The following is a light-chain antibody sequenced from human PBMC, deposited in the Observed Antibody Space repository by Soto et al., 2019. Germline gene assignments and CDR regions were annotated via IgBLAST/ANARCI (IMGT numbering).Light chain of an antibody. CDR3: QSYDSSLSGYV. CDR2: GIS. Sequence: QSVLTQPPSVSGAPGQRVTISCSGSSSNTGAGYDVHWYQHLPGTAPKLLIFGISHRPSGVPDRFSGSKSGTSASLAITGLQAEDEADYYCQSYDSSLSGYVFGTGTKVTVL. CDR1: SSNTGAGYD. J-gene: IGLJ1*01. V-gene: IGLV1-40*01.